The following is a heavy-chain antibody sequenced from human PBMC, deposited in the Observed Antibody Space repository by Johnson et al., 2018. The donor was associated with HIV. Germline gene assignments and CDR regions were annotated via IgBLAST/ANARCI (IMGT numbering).Heavy chain of an antibody. J-gene: IGHJ3*02. V-gene: IGHV3-11*04. CDR1: GFTFSDYY. Sequence: QVQVLESGGGLVKPGGSLRLSCAASGFTFSDYYMSWIRQAPGKGLEWVSYISSSGSTIYYADSVKGRFTISRDNAKNSLYLKMNSLRAEDMAVYYGARGSGGYEFGDDAFDIWGQGTMVTVSS. CDR2: ISSSGSTI. D-gene: IGHD3-10*01. CDR3: ARGSGGYEFGDDAFDI.